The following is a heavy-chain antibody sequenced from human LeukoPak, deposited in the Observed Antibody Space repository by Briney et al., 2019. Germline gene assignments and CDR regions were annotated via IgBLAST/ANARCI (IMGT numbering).Heavy chain of an antibody. CDR2: ISGRGGST. J-gene: IGHJ4*02. CDR1: GFTFSSHA. V-gene: IGHV3-23*01. CDR3: AKARLREYGSGSPTYYFDY. D-gene: IGHD3-10*01. Sequence: GGSLRLSCVASGFTFSSHAMSWVRQAPGKGLEWVSTISGRGGSTYYADSVKGRFTISRDNSKNTLYLQMNSLRAEDTAVYYCAKARLREYGSGSPTYYFDYWGQGTLVTVSS.